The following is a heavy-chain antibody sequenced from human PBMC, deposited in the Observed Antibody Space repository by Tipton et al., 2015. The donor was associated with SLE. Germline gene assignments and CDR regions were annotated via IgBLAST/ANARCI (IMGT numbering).Heavy chain of an antibody. V-gene: IGHV3-30*18. Sequence: SLRLSCAASGFTVSSNYMSWVRQAPGKGLEWVAVIWYDGSNKYYADSVKGRFTISRDNSKNTLYLQMNSLRAEDTAMYYCAKDSSRGYSYGYFDYWGQGTLVTVSS. J-gene: IGHJ4*02. CDR3: AKDSSRGYSYGYFDY. D-gene: IGHD5-18*01. CDR2: IWYDGSNK. CDR1: GFTVSSNY.